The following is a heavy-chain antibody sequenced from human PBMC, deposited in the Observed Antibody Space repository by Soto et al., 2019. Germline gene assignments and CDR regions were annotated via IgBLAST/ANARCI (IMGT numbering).Heavy chain of an antibody. J-gene: IGHJ4*02. V-gene: IGHV1-69*01. CDR3: ARAKFHFESDGSSFTTKFEH. Sequence: QVQLVHYGAEVKKPGSSVKVSCSASGDTFSSYGISWVRQAPGQGLEWLGGIIPVFAITKYAQKFQGRITFTSYDTSSTTYMDLSRLSSEDTAVYYCARAKFHFESDGSSFTTKFEHWGQGTPVTVSS. D-gene: IGHD1-1*01. CDR2: IIPVFAIT. CDR1: GDTFSSYG.